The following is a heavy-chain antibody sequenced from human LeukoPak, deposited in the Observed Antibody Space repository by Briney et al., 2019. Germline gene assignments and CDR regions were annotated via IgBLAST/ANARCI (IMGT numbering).Heavy chain of an antibody. J-gene: IGHJ5*02. CDR2: INHSGST. CDR3: ARARRAYSSSWYTGFGWFDP. Sequence: MASETLSLTCAVYGGSFSGYYWSWIRQPPGKGLEWIGEINHSGSTNYNPSLKSRVTISVDTSKNQFSLKLSSVTAADTAVYYCARARRAYSSSWYTGFGWFDPWGQGTLVTVSS. CDR1: GGSFSGYY. V-gene: IGHV4-34*01. D-gene: IGHD6-13*01.